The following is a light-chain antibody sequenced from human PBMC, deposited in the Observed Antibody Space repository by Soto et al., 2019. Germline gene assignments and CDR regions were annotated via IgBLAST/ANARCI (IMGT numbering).Light chain of an antibody. J-gene: IGKJ1*01. CDR3: QHYGSSTTWT. CDR1: QSVSSSY. Sequence: EIVLTQSPGTLSLSPGERATLSCRASQSVSSSYLAWYQQKPGQAPRLLIYGASSRATGIPDRFSGSGSGTDFTLPISRLEPEDFAVYYCQHYGSSTTWTFGQGTKVEIK. V-gene: IGKV3-20*01. CDR2: GAS.